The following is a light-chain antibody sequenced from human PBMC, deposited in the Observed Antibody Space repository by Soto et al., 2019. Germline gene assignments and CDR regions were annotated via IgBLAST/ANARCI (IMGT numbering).Light chain of an antibody. J-gene: IGLJ7*01. CDR2: EVS. V-gene: IGLV2-23*02. CDR3: CSYGGSRAV. CDR1: SSDVGSHNL. Sequence: QSARAQPASVSGSPGQSITMSCTGTSSDVGSHNLVSWYQQHPGQAPKLMIYEVSKRPLGVSTRFSASKSGNTASLTISGLQAEDEADYYCCSYGGSRAVFGGGTQLTVL.